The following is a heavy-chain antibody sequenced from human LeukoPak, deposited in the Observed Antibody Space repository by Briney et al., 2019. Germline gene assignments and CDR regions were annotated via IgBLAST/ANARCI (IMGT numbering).Heavy chain of an antibody. Sequence: GGSLRLSCAASGLTFSNFPMHWVRQPPGKGLEWVALIQDDGATTNYADSVRGRFTISRDNSKSTVYLQMNSLKPDDTAVYYCATQSITLVVVISPFDYWGKGTLVTVSS. CDR3: ATQSITLVVVISPFDY. CDR1: GLTFSNFP. CDR2: IQDDGATT. V-gene: IGHV3-30*02. J-gene: IGHJ4*02. D-gene: IGHD3-22*01.